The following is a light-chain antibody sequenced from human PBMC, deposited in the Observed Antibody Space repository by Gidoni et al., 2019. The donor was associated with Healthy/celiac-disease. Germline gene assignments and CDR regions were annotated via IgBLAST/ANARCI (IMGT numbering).Light chain of an antibody. J-gene: IGKJ1*01. CDR2: GAS. CDR1: QSVSSN. Sequence: EIVMTQSPATLSVSPGERVTLSCRASQSVSSNLAWYQQKPGQAPRLLIHGASTRATGIPAWFIGSGSGTEFTLTISSLQSEDFAVYYCQQYNNWPPWTFGQGTKVEIK. V-gene: IGKV3-15*01. CDR3: QQYNNWPPWT.